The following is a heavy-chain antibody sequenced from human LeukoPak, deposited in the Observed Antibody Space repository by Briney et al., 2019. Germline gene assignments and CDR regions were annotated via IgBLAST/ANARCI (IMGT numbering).Heavy chain of an antibody. D-gene: IGHD2-2*01. J-gene: IGHJ4*02. Sequence: SETLSLTCADYAGSFSGYYWSWIRHPPGKELEWIGEINHSGSTNYNPSLKSRVTISVDTSKNQFPLNLSSVTAADTAVYYCARGCCSSTSCYPFDYWGQGTLVTVSS. CDR1: AGSFSGYY. V-gene: IGHV4-34*01. CDR3: ARGCCSSTSCYPFDY. CDR2: INHSGST.